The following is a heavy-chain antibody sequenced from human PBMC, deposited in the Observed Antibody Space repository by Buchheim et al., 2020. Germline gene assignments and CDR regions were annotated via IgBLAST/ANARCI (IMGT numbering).Heavy chain of an antibody. CDR1: GFTFSAYW. CDR2: IKEDGSEK. Sequence: EVQLVESGGALVQPGGSLRLSCAASGFTFSAYWMGWVRQAPGKGLEWVANIKEDGSEKYYVDSVMGRFTISRDHAKNSLYLQMNSLRAEDTAVYYCAGGWGYFDYWGQGTL. J-gene: IGHJ4*02. D-gene: IGHD6-19*01. V-gene: IGHV3-7*01. CDR3: AGGWGYFDY.